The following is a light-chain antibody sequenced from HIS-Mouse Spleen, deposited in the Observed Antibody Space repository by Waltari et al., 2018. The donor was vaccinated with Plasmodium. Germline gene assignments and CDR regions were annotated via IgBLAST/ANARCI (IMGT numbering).Light chain of an antibody. V-gene: IGLV2-8*01. CDR1: SRDVGGSYY. J-gene: IGLJ2*01. CDR2: EVS. CDR3: SSYAGSNNLV. Sequence: QSALTQPPSASGSPGQSVTISCPGTSRDVGGSYYVSWYQQHPGKAPKLMIYEVSKRPSGVPDRFAGSKSGNTASLTVSGLQAEDEADYYCSSYAGSNNLVFGGGTKLTVL.